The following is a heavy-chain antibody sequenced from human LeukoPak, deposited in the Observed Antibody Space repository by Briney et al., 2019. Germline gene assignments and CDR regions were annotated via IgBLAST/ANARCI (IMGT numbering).Heavy chain of an antibody. D-gene: IGHD6-13*01. CDR2: IIPILGIA. CDR3: ASSYSSSPAGY. J-gene: IGHJ4*02. CDR1: GYTFTGYY. Sequence: GASVKVSCKASGYTFTGYYMHWVRQAPGQGLEWMGRIIPILGIANYAQKFQGRVTITADKSTSTAYMELSSLRSEDTAVYYCASSYSSSPAGYWGQGTLVTVSS. V-gene: IGHV1-69*02.